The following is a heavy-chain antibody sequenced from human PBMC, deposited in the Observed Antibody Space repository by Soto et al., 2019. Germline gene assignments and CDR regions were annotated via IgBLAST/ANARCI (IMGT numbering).Heavy chain of an antibody. CDR1: QFTFSSYC. CDR2: ISYDGSNK. J-gene: IGHJ6*02. V-gene: IGHV3-30-3*01. D-gene: IGHD4-17*01. Sequence: GGSLRLSCAASQFTFSSYCMHWVRQAPGKGLEWVAVISYDGSNKYYADSVKGRFTISRDNSKNTLYLQMNSLRAEDTAVYYCARPFYGDSSGGYYYYGMDVWGQGTTVNVSS. CDR3: ARPFYGDSSGGYYYYGMDV.